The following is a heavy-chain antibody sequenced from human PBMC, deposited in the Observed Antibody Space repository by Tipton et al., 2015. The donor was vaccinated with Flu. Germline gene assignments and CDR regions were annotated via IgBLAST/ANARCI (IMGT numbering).Heavy chain of an antibody. D-gene: IGHD2-2*01. CDR2: INQGGSEK. Sequence: QLVQSGGDLVQPGGSLRLSCAASGFTLSNYWMTWVRQAPGKGLEWVANINQGGSEKYYVDSVKGRFTISRDNAKNSLHLHMNSLRAEDTAVYYCARTRGGYCSSSSCYADYFDYWGQGTLVTVSS. CDR1: GFTLSNYW. V-gene: IGHV3-7*01. J-gene: IGHJ4*02. CDR3: ARTRGGYCSSSSCYADYFDY.